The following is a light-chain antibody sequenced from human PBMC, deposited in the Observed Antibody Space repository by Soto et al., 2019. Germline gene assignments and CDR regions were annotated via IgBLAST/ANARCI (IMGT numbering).Light chain of an antibody. Sequence: EIVLTQSPATLSLSPGERATLSCRASQSVSSYLAWYQQKPGQAPRLLIYGPSSRATGIPDRFSGSGSGTDFTLTISRLEPEDFAVYYCQQYGSSEGLTFGGGTKVDIK. CDR2: GPS. V-gene: IGKV3-20*01. J-gene: IGKJ4*01. CDR3: QQYGSSEGLT. CDR1: QSVSSY.